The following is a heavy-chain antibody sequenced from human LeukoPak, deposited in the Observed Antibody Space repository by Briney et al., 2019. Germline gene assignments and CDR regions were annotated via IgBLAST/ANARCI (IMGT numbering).Heavy chain of an antibody. CDR3: ARDPTTVTTPIYLDY. CDR1: GFTFSSYS. Sequence: GGSLRLSCAASGFTFSSYSMNWVRQAPGKGLEWVSYISSSSSTIYYADSVKGRFTISRDNAKNSLYLQMNSLRAEDTAVYYCARDPTTVTTPIYLDYWGQGTLVTVSS. J-gene: IGHJ4*02. V-gene: IGHV3-48*04. D-gene: IGHD4-17*01. CDR2: ISSSSSTI.